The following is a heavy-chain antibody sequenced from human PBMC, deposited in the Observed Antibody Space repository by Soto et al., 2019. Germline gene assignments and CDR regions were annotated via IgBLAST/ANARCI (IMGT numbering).Heavy chain of an antibody. V-gene: IGHV2-70*01. CDR2: IDWDDDK. D-gene: IGHD3-22*01. CDR1: GFSLSTSGMC. Sequence: GSGPTLVNPTQTLTLTCTFSGFSLSTSGMCVSWIRQPPGKALEWLALIDWDDDKYYSTSLKTRLTISKDTSKNQVVLTMTNMDPVDTATYYCARGPDYYDSSGWPAPFDYWGQGTLVTVSS. J-gene: IGHJ4*02. CDR3: ARGPDYYDSSGWPAPFDY.